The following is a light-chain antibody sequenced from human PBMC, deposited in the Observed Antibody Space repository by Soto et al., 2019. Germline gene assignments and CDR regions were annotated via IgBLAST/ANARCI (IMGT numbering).Light chain of an antibody. CDR2: QDX. CDR3: QAWDSSTSVV. Sequence: SYELTQPPSVSVSPGQTASITCSGDKLGDKYASWYQQKPGQSPLLVXXQDXXRPSGIPERFSGSNSGNTATLTISGTQAMDEADYYCQAWDSSTSVVFXGGTKLTVL. CDR1: KLGDKY. V-gene: IGLV3-1*01. J-gene: IGLJ2*01.